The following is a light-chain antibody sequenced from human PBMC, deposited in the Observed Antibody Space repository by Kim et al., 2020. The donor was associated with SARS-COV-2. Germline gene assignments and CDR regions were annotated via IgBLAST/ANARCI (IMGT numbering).Light chain of an antibody. CDR3: CSYAGSSTLV. CDR2: EVS. CDR1: SSDVGSYNL. Sequence: GQSITISCTGTSSDVGSYNLVTWYQQHPGKAPKLMIYEVSKRPSGVSNRFSGSKSGNTASLTISGLQAEDEADYYCCSYAGSSTLVFGGGTKLTVL. J-gene: IGLJ2*01. V-gene: IGLV2-23*02.